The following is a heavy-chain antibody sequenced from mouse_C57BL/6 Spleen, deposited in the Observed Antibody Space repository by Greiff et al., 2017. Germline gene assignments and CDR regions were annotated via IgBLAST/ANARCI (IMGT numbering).Heavy chain of an antibody. CDR3: ARGITTVVGNYAMDY. CDR1: GFSLTSYG. J-gene: IGHJ4*01. D-gene: IGHD1-1*01. V-gene: IGHV2-2*01. CDR2: IWSGGST. Sequence: VKLVESGPGLVQPSQSLSITCTVSGFSLTSYGVHWVRQSPGKGLEWLGVIWSGGSTDYNAAFISRLSISKDNSKSQVFFKMNSLQADDTAIYYCARGITTVVGNYAMDYWGQGTSVTVSS.